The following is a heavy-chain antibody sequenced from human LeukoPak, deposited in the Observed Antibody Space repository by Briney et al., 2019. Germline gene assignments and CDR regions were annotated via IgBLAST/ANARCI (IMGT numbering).Heavy chain of an antibody. CDR3: ARRRGGGTFDY. CDR1: GYTFTSEW. D-gene: IGHD3-16*01. Sequence: GESLKISCKGSGYTFTSEWIGWVRQMPGKGLEWMGIIFPGDSDTRYSPSFQGQVTISADKSISTAYLRWSSLKASDTAIYYCARRRGGGTFDYWGQGTLVTVSS. V-gene: IGHV5-51*01. J-gene: IGHJ4*02. CDR2: IFPGDSDT.